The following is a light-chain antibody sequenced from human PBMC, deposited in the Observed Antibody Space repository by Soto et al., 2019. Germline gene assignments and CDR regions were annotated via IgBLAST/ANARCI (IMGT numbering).Light chain of an antibody. CDR2: GAS. V-gene: IGKV3-15*01. Sequence: EIVMTQSPATLSVSPGERATLSCRASQSVSRNLAWYQQKPGQAPRLLIYGASTRATGIPARYSGSGSGTEFTLTISSLQSEGFSVYYCQQYNNWPGTFGQGTNVEIK. CDR1: QSVSRN. J-gene: IGKJ1*01. CDR3: QQYNNWPGT.